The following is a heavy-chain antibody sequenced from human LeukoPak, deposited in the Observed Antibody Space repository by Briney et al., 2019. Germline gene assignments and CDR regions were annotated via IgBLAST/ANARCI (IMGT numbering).Heavy chain of an antibody. CDR3: ARETYYYDSGDAFDI. CDR1: AFTFSSYW. Sequence: GGSLRLSCAASAFTFSSYWMHWVRQAPGKGLEWVAVISYDGSNKYYADSVKGRFTISRDNSKNTLYLQMNSLRAEDTAVYYCARETYYYDSGDAFDIWGQGTMVTVSS. V-gene: IGHV3-30-3*01. J-gene: IGHJ3*02. CDR2: ISYDGSNK. D-gene: IGHD3-22*01.